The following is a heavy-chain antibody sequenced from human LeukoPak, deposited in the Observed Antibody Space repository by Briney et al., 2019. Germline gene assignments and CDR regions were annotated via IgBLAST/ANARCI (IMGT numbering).Heavy chain of an antibody. CDR3: AGERGEEYSSGWYKTNFFYN. V-gene: IGHV4-38-2*02. Sequence: SETLSLTCTVSGYSISSGYYWGWIRQPPGKGLEWIGSIYHSGSTYYNPSLESRVAISADMSKKQISLKLASVTGADTAVYYCAGERGEEYSSGWYKTNFFYNWGQGIRVTVSS. CDR1: GYSISSGYY. CDR2: IYHSGST. J-gene: IGHJ4*02. D-gene: IGHD6-19*01.